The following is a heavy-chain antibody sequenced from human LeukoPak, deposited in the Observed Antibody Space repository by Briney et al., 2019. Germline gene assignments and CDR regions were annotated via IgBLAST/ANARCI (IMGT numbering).Heavy chain of an antibody. J-gene: IGHJ5*02. Sequence: GASVKVSCKASGYTFTSYGISWVRQAPGQGLEWMGWISTYNGNTNYAQKLQGRVTMSTDTSTSTAYMELRSLRSDDTAAYYCARGRQIWELWFDPWGQGTLVTVSS. V-gene: IGHV1-18*01. CDR3: ARGRQIWELWFDP. D-gene: IGHD1-26*01. CDR1: GYTFTSYG. CDR2: ISTYNGNT.